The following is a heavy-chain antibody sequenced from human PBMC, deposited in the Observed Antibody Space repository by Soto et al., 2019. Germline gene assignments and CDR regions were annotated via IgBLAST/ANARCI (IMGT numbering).Heavy chain of an antibody. D-gene: IGHD5-12*01. CDR2: IIPIFGTA. CDR1: GGTFSSYA. CDR3: ARDRRDGYNYPRWFDP. Sequence: GASVKVSCKSPGGTFSSYAISWVRQAPGKGLEWMGGIIPIFGTANYAQKFQGRVTITADESTSTAYMELSSLRSEDTAVYYCARDRRDGYNYPRWFDPWGQGTLVTVSS. V-gene: IGHV1-69*13. J-gene: IGHJ5*02.